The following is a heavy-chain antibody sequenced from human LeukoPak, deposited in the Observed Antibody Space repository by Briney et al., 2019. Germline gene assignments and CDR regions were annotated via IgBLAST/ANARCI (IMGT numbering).Heavy chain of an antibody. CDR1: GGTFTRYA. J-gene: IGHJ4*02. D-gene: IGHD5-12*01. CDR2: IIPIFGTA. CDR3: ARAYSGYDFFDY. Sequence: SVTVSFTSSGGTFTRYAISWVRQAPGQGLEWMGGIIPIFGTANYAQKFEGRVTITADESTSTAYMEVSSLRSEDTAVYYCARAYSGYDFFDYWGQGILVTVSS. V-gene: IGHV1-69*13.